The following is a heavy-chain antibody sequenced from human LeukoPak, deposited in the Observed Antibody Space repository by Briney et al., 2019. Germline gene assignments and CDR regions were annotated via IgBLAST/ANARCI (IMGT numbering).Heavy chain of an antibody. CDR2: VYYSGST. CDR1: GGSMRSYY. CDR3: ARERNYDTPD. V-gene: IGHV4-59*12. D-gene: IGHD1-7*01. Sequence: PSETLSLTCTVSGGSMRSYYWSWIRQSPGKGLEWIGYVYYSGSTYYNPSLKSRVTISVDTSKNQFSLKLSSVTAADTAVYYCARERNYDTPDWGQGTLVTVSS. J-gene: IGHJ4*02.